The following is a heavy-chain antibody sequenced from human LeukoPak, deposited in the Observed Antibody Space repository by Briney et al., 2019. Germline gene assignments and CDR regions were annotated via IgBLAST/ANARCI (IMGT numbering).Heavy chain of an antibody. CDR1: GFTFDDYA. V-gene: IGHV3-9*03. Sequence: GGSLRLSCAASGFTFDDYAMHWVRQAPGKGLEWVSGISWNSGSIGYADSVKGRFTISRDNAKNSLYLQMNSLRAEDMALYYCAKGGEQDDAFDIWGQGTMVTVSS. CDR3: AKGGEQDDAFDI. J-gene: IGHJ3*02. CDR2: ISWNSGSI. D-gene: IGHD2-21*01.